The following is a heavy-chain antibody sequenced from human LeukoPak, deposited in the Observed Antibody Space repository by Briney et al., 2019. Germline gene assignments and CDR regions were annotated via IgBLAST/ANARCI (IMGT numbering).Heavy chain of an antibody. V-gene: IGHV4-34*01. Sequence: SETLSLTCAVYGGSFSGYYWSWIRQPPGKGLEWIGEINHSGSTNYNPSLKSRVTISVDTSKNQFSLKLSSVTAADTAVYYCARPQGYQLLDFEYWGQGTLVTVSS. CDR1: GGSFSGYY. D-gene: IGHD2-2*01. CDR3: ARPQGYQLLDFEY. J-gene: IGHJ4*02. CDR2: INHSGST.